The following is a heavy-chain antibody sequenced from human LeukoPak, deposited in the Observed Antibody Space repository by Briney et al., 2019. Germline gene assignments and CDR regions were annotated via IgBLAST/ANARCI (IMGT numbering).Heavy chain of an antibody. CDR3: ARVVVSNWFDP. J-gene: IGHJ5*02. CDR1: GGSISSYY. CDR2: IYYSGST. Sequence: SETLSLTCTVSGGSISSYYWSWIRQPPGKGLEWIGYIYYSGSTNYNPSLKSRVTISVDTSKNQFSLKLSSVPAADTAVYYCARVVVSNWFDPWGQGTLVTVSS. D-gene: IGHD2-15*01. V-gene: IGHV4-59*01.